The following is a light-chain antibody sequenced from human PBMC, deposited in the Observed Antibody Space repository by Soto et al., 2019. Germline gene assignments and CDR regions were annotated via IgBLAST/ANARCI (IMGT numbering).Light chain of an antibody. CDR2: EVN. Sequence: QSALTQPASVSGSLGQSITISCTGTSSDVGGYDYVSWYRQHPAKVPKLIIYEVNKRPSGVSNRFSGSKSANTASLTISGLQADDEADYYCSSFTSSSTQVFGGGTQLTVL. CDR3: SSFTSSSTQV. V-gene: IGLV2-14*01. CDR1: SSDVGGYDY. J-gene: IGLJ3*02.